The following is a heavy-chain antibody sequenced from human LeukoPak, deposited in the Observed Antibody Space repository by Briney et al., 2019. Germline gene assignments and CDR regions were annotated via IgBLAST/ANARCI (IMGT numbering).Heavy chain of an antibody. CDR2: IAYDGSNK. J-gene: IGHJ4*02. CDR1: GFTFSSYG. CDR3: ARPVYYDSSGYLH. Sequence: GGSLRLSCAASGFTFSSYGMHWVRQAPGKGLEWVAVIAYDGSNKFYADSVKGRFTVSRDNAKNSLYLQMNSLRAEDTAVYYCARPVYYDSSGYLHWGQGTLVTVSS. D-gene: IGHD3-22*01. V-gene: IGHV3-30*03.